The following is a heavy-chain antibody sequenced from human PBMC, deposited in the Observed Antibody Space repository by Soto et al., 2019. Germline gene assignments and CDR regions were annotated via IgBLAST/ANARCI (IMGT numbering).Heavy chain of an antibody. CDR3: ARDLGYSNAENYYYYGMDV. J-gene: IGHJ6*02. V-gene: IGHV1-69*13. CDR2: IIPIFGTA. CDR1: GGTFSSYA. Sequence: SVKVSCKASGGTFSSYAISWVRQASGQGLEWMGGIIPIFGTANYAQKFQGRVTITADESTSTAYMELSSLRSEDTAVYYCARDLGYSNAENYYYYGMDVWGQGTXVTVSS. D-gene: IGHD4-4*01.